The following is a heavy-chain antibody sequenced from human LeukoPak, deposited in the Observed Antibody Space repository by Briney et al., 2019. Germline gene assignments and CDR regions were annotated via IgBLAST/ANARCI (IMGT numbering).Heavy chain of an antibody. D-gene: IGHD4-17*01. Sequence: ASVKVSCKASVYTFSNYDINWVRQATGQGLEWMGWMNPKSGNTGYAQNFQGRVTMTRNSSITTSYMELSSLRSEDTAVYYCARASRTYFGDYLYYFDSWGQGTLVTVSS. V-gene: IGHV1-8*01. CDR3: ARASRTYFGDYLYYFDS. J-gene: IGHJ4*02. CDR2: MNPKSGNT. CDR1: VYTFSNYD.